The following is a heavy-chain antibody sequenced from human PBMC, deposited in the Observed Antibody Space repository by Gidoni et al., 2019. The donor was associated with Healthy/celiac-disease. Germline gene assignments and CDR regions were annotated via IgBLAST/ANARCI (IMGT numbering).Heavy chain of an antibody. Sequence: QLQLQESGPGLVKPSETLSLTCTVSGGSISSSSYYWGWIRPPPGKGLEWIGSIYYSGSTYYNPSLKSRVTISVDTSKNQFSLKLSSVTAADTAVYYCAGMPGAWYFDLWGRGTLVTVSS. J-gene: IGHJ2*01. CDR1: GGSISSSSYY. D-gene: IGHD2-2*01. V-gene: IGHV4-39*01. CDR3: AGMPGAWYFDL. CDR2: IYYSGST.